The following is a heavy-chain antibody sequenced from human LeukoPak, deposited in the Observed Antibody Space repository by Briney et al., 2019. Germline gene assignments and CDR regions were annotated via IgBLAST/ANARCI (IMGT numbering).Heavy chain of an antibody. CDR3: AREDDYSNPFDY. J-gene: IGHJ4*02. D-gene: IGHD4-11*01. Sequence: GGSLRLSCAASGFTFSSYSMNWVRQAPGKGLEWVSYISISSSTIYYADSVKGRFTISRDNAKNSLYLQMNSLRAEDTAVYYCAREDDYSNPFDYWGQGTLVTVSS. V-gene: IGHV3-48*01. CDR1: GFTFSSYS. CDR2: ISISSSTI.